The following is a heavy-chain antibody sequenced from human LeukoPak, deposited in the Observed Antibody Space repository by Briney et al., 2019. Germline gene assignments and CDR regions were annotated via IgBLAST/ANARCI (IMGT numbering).Heavy chain of an antibody. Sequence: ASVKVSCKASGGTFSNYAISWVRQAPGQGLEWMGGIIPIFGTANYAQKLQGRVTITADESTSTAYMELSSLRSDDTAVYYRARGEVVVPAAIQLGAFDIWGQGTMVTVSS. CDR2: IIPIFGTA. D-gene: IGHD2-2*02. V-gene: IGHV1-69*13. CDR3: ARGEVVVPAAIQLGAFDI. CDR1: GGTFSNYA. J-gene: IGHJ3*02.